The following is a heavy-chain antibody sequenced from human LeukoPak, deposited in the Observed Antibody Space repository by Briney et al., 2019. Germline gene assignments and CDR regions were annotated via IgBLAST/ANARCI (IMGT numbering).Heavy chain of an antibody. Sequence: ASVKVSCKASGYTFTGYYMHWVRRAPGQGLEWMGWINPNSGGTNYAQKFQGRVTMTRDTSISTAYMELSRLRSDDTAVYYCAKNYHGSGSYYGYAFDIWGQGTMVTVSS. D-gene: IGHD3-10*01. V-gene: IGHV1-2*02. CDR3: AKNYHGSGSYYGYAFDI. CDR2: INPNSGGT. J-gene: IGHJ3*02. CDR1: GYTFTGYY.